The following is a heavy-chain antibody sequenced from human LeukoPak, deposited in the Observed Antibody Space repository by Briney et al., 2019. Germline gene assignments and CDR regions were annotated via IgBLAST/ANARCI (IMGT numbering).Heavy chain of an antibody. CDR1: GGSFSGYY. V-gene: IGHV4-34*01. D-gene: IGHD5-18*01. J-gene: IGHJ5*02. CDR2: INHSGST. Sequence: SETLSLTCAVYGGSFSGYYWSWIRQPPGKGLEWIREINHSGSTNYNASLKSRVTISVDTSKNQFSLRLSSVTAADTAVYYCAPRGDIEHSYGYGKWFDPWGQGTRVTVSS. CDR3: APRGDIEHSYGYGKWFDP.